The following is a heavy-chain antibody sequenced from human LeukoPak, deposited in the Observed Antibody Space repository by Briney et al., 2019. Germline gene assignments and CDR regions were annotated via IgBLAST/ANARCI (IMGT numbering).Heavy chain of an antibody. Sequence: SETLSLTCTVSGGSMRSHYWSWIRQTPGKGLVWSGYIDYSGSTRYNPSLQSRVRTSVDTSKNQFSLKLTSVTATDTAVYYCARLINNDNSGDADTFDMWGQGTVVTVFS. D-gene: IGHD3-22*01. CDR1: GGSMRSHY. CDR2: IDYSGST. J-gene: IGHJ3*02. V-gene: IGHV4-59*11. CDR3: ARLINNDNSGDADTFDM.